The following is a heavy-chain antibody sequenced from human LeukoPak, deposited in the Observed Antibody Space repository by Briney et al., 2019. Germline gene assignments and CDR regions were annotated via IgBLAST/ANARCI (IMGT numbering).Heavy chain of an antibody. CDR2: ISSSGSTE. CDR1: GFTFSNYE. CDR3: ARDNSGSYGSAFDY. J-gene: IGHJ4*02. V-gene: IGHV3-48*03. Sequence: GGSLRLSCAGSGFTFSNYEMNWVRQAPGKGLEWVSFISSSGSTEYYADSVKGRFIISKDNAKNLLYLEMNNLRAEDTAVYYCARDNSGSYGSAFDYWGQGTLVTVSS. D-gene: IGHD1-26*01.